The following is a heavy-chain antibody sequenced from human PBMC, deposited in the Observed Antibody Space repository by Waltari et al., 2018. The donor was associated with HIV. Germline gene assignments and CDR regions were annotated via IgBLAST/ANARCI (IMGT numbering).Heavy chain of an antibody. V-gene: IGHV1-18*01. Sequence: GQGLEWMGWISAYNGNTNYAQKLQGRVTMTTDKATSTAYMELRSLRSDDTAVYYCARGCYDFWSLRCGGWGLYDYYYYGMDVWGQVTTVTVAS. CDR2: ISAYNGNT. D-gene: IGHD3-3*01. CDR3: ARGCYDFWSLRCGGWGLYDYYYYGMDV. J-gene: IGHJ6*02.